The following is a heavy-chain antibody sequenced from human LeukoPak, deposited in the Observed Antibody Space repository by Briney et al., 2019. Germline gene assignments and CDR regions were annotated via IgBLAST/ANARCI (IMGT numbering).Heavy chain of an antibody. CDR3: ASYATAMVRAFDI. CDR1: GFTFSSYS. Sequence: TGGSLRLSCAASGFTFSSYSMNWVRQAPGKGLEWVSSISSSSSYIYYADSVKGRFTISRDNAKNSLYLQMNSLRAEDTAVYYCASYATAMVRAFDIWGQGTMVTVSP. V-gene: IGHV3-21*01. J-gene: IGHJ3*02. CDR2: ISSSSSYI. D-gene: IGHD5-18*01.